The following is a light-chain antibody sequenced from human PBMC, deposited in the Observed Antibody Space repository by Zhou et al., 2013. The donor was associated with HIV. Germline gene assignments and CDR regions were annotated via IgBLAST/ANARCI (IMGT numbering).Light chain of an antibody. CDR1: QSISSF. CDR2: TAS. CDR3: QQSYIIPPT. V-gene: IGKV1-39*01. J-gene: IGKJ3*01. Sequence: DIQMTQSPSSLSASVGDRVTITCRASQSISSFLNWYQHKPGKAPNLLIYTASSLQSGVPSRFSGSGSGTDFTLTINSLQAEDSATYYCQQSYIIPPTFGPGTKVDI.